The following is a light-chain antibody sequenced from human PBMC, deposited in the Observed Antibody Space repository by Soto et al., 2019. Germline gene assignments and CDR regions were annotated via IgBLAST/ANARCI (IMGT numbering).Light chain of an antibody. CDR3: QQYDSSPRT. Sequence: IVLTQSPGTLSLSPGERATLSCRASQSVSSKSLAWYQQKPGQAPRLLIYTASSRATGIPDRFSGIGSGTDFTLTISRLEPEDFAVYYCQQYDSSPRTFGQGTKVDIK. CDR2: TAS. J-gene: IGKJ1*01. V-gene: IGKV3-20*01. CDR1: QSVSSKS.